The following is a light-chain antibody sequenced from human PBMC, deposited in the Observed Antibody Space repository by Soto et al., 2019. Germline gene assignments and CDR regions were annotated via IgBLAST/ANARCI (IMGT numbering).Light chain of an antibody. J-gene: IGKJ1*01. CDR3: QQYNSYRT. V-gene: IGKV1-5*03. CDR2: KAS. CDR1: QSISSW. Sequence: DIQMTQSPSTLSASVGDRVTITCRASQSISSWLAWYQQKPGKAPKLLIYKASSLESGDPSRFSGNGSGTKFTLTISSLQPDDFATYYCQQYNSYRTFGQGTKVDIK.